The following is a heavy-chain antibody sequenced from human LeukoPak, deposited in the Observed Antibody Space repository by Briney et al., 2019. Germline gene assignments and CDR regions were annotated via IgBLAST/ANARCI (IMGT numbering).Heavy chain of an antibody. V-gene: IGHV1-2*02. CDR1: GYMFTGYY. Sequence: ASVKVSCKASGYMFTGYYINWVRQAPGQGLEWMGWINPNSGGTNDAQKLQGRVTMTRDTSTSTAYMELSRLRSDDTAVYYCVRGTSYYSMDVWGQGTTVTVSS. CDR3: VRGTSYYSMDV. CDR2: INPNSGGT. J-gene: IGHJ6*02. D-gene: IGHD3-16*01.